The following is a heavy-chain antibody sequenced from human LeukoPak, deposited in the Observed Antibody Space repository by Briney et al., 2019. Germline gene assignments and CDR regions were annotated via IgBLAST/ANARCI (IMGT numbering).Heavy chain of an antibody. J-gene: IGHJ5*02. CDR1: GGSISSYY. CDR3: ARGIESSTSWIDP. D-gene: IGHD2-2*01. CDR2: IYYSGST. V-gene: IGHV4-59*01. Sequence: SETLSLTCTVSGGSISSYYWSWIRQPPGKGLEWVGYIYYSGSTNYNPSLKSRVTISVDTSKNQFSLKLSSVTAADTAVYYCARGIESSTSWIDPWGQGTLVTVSS.